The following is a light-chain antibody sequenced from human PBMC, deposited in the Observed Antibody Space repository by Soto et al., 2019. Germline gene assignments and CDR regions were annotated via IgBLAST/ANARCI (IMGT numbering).Light chain of an antibody. CDR1: QSVTRN. J-gene: IGKJ4*01. CDR2: AAS. CDR3: QQYHHWPVT. Sequence: EIVMTQSPATLSVSPGERVTLSCRASQSVTRNLAWYQHTPGQSPRLLISAASSGATGLPSRFNGSGSGTDFTLTISSLQSEDAAVYYCQQYHHWPVTFGGGTKVEIK. V-gene: IGKV3-15*01.